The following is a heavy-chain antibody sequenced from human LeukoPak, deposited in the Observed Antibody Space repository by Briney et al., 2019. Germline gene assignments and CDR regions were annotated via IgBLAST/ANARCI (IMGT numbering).Heavy chain of an antibody. V-gene: IGHV4-4*07. CDR3: ARVESQDSSGYYLY. J-gene: IGHJ4*02. CDR2: IYTSGST. Sequence: SSETLSLTCTVSGGSISSYYWSWIRQPAGKGLEWIGRIYTSGSTNYNPSLKSRVTMSVDTSKNQFSLKLSSVTAADTAVYYCARVESQDSSGYYLYWGQGTLVTVSS. CDR1: GGSISSYY. D-gene: IGHD3-22*01.